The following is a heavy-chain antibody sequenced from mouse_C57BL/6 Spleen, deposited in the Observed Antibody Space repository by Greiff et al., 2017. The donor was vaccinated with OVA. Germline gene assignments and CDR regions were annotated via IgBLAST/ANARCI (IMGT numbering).Heavy chain of an antibody. V-gene: IGHV1-54*01. Sequence: QVQLQQSGAELVRPGTSVKVSCKASGYAFTNYLIEWVKQRPGQGLEWIGVINPVSGGTNYNEKFKGKATLTADKSSSTAYMQLSSLTSEDSAVYFCARSVPYYYAMDYWGQGTSVTVSS. CDR3: ARSVPYYYAMDY. J-gene: IGHJ4*01. CDR2: INPVSGGT. D-gene: IGHD5-1*01. CDR1: GYAFTNYL.